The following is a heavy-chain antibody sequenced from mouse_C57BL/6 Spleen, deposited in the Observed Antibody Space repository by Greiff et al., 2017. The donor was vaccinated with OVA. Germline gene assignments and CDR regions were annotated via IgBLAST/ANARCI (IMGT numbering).Heavy chain of an antibody. V-gene: IGHV7-3*01. J-gene: IGHJ4*01. CDR1: GFTFTDYY. Sequence: EVQVVESGGGLVQPGGSLSLSCAASGFTFTDYYMSWVRQPPGKALEWLGFIRNKANGYTTEYSASVKGRFTISRDNSQSILYLQMNALRAEDSATYDCASLIYYGLYAMDYWGQGTSVTVSA. D-gene: IGHD2-1*01. CDR2: IRNKANGYTT. CDR3: ASLIYYGLYAMDY.